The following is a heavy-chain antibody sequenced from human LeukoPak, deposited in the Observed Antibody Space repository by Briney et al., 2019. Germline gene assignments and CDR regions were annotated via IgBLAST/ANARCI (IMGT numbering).Heavy chain of an antibody. CDR3: ARDHYDSSGYYITYDY. Sequence: ASVKVSCKASGYTFTSYYIHWVRQAPGQGLEWMGIINPSGGSTGYAQKFQGRVTMTRDTSTSTVYMELSRLRSDDTAVYYCARDHYDSSGYYITYDYWGQGTLVTVSS. D-gene: IGHD3-22*01. V-gene: IGHV1-46*01. J-gene: IGHJ4*02. CDR2: INPSGGST. CDR1: GYTFTSYY.